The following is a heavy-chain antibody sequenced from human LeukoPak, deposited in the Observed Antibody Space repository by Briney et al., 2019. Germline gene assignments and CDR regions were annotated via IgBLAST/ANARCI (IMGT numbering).Heavy chain of an antibody. Sequence: TGGSLRLSCAASGFTFSSCGMSWVRQAPGKGLEWVANIKQDGSEKYYVDSVKGRFTISRDNAKNSLFLQMNSLRAEDTAVYYCAKTVVVTGNPRAFDIWGQGTMVTVSS. CDR1: GFTFSSCG. D-gene: IGHD2-21*02. CDR3: AKTVVVTGNPRAFDI. J-gene: IGHJ3*02. CDR2: IKQDGSEK. V-gene: IGHV3-7*03.